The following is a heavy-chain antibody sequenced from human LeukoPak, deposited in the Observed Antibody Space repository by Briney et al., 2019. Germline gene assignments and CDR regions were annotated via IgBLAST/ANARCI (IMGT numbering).Heavy chain of an antibody. CDR1: GCRFTSYW. CDR3: ARRAPLSGESLDK. Sequence: GEALQISCKGSGCRFTSYWIGWVRQLPGKGLEGMGIIYPVYSDTRYSPSFQRQVTFSADKSISTAYLQWSSLKASDTAMYYCARRAPLSGESLDKRGQGTLVTVSS. J-gene: IGHJ4*02. CDR2: IYPVYSDT. V-gene: IGHV5-51*01. D-gene: IGHD4-17*01.